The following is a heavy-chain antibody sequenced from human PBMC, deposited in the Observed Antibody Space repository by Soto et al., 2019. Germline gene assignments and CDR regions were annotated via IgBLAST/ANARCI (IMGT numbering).Heavy chain of an antibody. J-gene: IGHJ6*02. CDR2: IYYSGST. CDR1: GGSISSGDYY. V-gene: IGHV4-30-4*01. D-gene: IGHD3-10*01. Sequence: QVQLQESGPGLVKPSQTLSLTCTVSGGSISSGDYYWSWIRQPPGKGLEGIGYIYYSGSTYYNPSLKSRVTISVDTSKNQFSLKLSSVTAADTAVYYCASALWFGEFTLTPMDVWGQGTTVTVSS. CDR3: ASALWFGEFTLTPMDV.